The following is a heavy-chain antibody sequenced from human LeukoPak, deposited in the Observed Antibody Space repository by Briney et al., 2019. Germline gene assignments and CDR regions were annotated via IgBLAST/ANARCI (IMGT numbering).Heavy chain of an antibody. D-gene: IGHD5-12*01. CDR1: GFTVSSNY. Sequence: GGSLRLPCAASGFTVSSNYMSWVRQAPGKGLEWVSVIYSGGSTYYADSVKGRFTISRDNSKNTLYLQMNSLRAEDTAVYYCARDGSFGYDLYYFDYWGQATPAAVSS. V-gene: IGHV3-66*01. CDR3: ARDGSFGYDLYYFDY. CDR2: IYSGGST. J-gene: IGHJ4*02.